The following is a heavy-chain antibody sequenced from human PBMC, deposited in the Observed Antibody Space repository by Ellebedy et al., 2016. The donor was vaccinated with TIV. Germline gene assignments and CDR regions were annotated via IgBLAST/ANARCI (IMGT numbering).Heavy chain of an antibody. CDR2: ISGGAGRT. D-gene: IGHD4-11*01. J-gene: IGHJ3*02. CDR3: AKDSSDSNYVEALEI. V-gene: IGHV3-23*01. CDR1: GFTFSSYA. Sequence: GGSLRLXXAASGFTFSSYAMTWVRQAPGKGLEWVSSISGGAGRTHYTDSVRGRFTISRDDSKSMLYLQMNSLRADDTAVYFCAKDSSDSNYVEALEIWGQGTMVAVSS.